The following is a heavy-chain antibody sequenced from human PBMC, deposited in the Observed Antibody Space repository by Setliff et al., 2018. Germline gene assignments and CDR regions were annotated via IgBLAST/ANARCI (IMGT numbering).Heavy chain of an antibody. J-gene: IGHJ5*02. V-gene: IGHV3-7*03. CDR3: AKDGYYYDGKSYNWLDP. Sequence: GGSLRLSCAASGFTFNNYWMNWVRQAPGKGLEWVSNIKQDGSERCYVDSMKGRFTISRDNAKNSLYLQMNSLRAEDTAVYYCAKDGYYYDGKSYNWLDPWGQGNLVTGSS. D-gene: IGHD3-22*01. CDR2: IKQDGSER. CDR1: GFTFNNYW.